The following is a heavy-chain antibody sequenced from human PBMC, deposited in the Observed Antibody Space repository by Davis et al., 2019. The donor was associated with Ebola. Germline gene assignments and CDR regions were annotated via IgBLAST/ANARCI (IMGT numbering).Heavy chain of an antibody. D-gene: IGHD4-17*01. Sequence: GSLRLSCTVSGGSISSYYWSWIRQPPGHGLPCIGYIYYSGSTNYNPSLKSRVTISVDTSKNQFSLKLSSVTAADTAVYYCAGVDYAGAFDIWGQGTMVTVSS. V-gene: IGHV4-59*08. CDR1: GGSISSYY. CDR2: IYYSGST. CDR3: AGVDYAGAFDI. J-gene: IGHJ3*02.